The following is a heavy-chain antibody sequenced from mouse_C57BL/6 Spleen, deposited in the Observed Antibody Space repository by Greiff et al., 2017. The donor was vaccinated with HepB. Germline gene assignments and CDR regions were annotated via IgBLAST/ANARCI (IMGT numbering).Heavy chain of an antibody. CDR3: ARRGPFDY. CDR1: GYSITSGYY. J-gene: IGHJ2*01. V-gene: IGHV3-6*01. CDR2: ISYDGSN. Sequence: EVKLMESGPGLVKPSQSLSLTCSVTGYSITSGYYWNWIRQFPGNKLEWMGYISYDGSNNYNPSLKNRISITRDTSKNQFFLKLNSVTTEDTATYYCARRGPFDYWGQGTTLTVSS.